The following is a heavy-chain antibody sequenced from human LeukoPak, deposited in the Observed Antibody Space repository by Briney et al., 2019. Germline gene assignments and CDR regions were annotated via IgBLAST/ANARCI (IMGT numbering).Heavy chain of an antibody. CDR1: GFTSSSYA. CDR3: SKVFAVVVLGY. D-gene: IGHD3-22*01. J-gene: IGHJ4*02. V-gene: IGHV3-23*01. Sequence: GSLRLSCAASGFTSSSYAMSWVRQAPGKGLEWVSAISGSGGSTYYADSVKGRFTISRDNSKNTLYLQMNILRAEDTAVYYCSKVFAVVVLGYWGQGTLVTVSS. CDR2: ISGSGGST.